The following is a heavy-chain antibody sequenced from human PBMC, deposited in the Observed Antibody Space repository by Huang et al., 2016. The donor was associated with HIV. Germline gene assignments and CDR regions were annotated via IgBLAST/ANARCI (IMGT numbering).Heavy chain of an antibody. CDR3: ARDVTTTVVTGYAFDV. J-gene: IGHJ3*01. CDR1: GGAFSSYA. CDR2: TTPVSLKP. Sequence: QVQLVQSGAEVRKPGSSVKVSCKAYGGAFSSYARTWVRPAPGQGLEWGWVTTPVSLKPHYAKKFQVRVTITADEFTSTIYSELSSLRSDDTATYYCARDVTTTVVTGYAFDVWGQGTTVIVSS. D-gene: IGHD4-17*01. V-gene: IGHV1-69*12.